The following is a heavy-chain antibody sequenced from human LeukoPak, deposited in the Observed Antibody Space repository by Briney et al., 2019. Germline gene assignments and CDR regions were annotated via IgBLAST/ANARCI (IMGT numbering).Heavy chain of an antibody. Sequence: ASVKVSCQASGYTFTGYYMHWVRQAPGQGLEWMGWINPNSGGTNYAQKFQGRVTMTRDTSISTAYMELSRLRSDDTAVYYCARTTTVSSGPDYWGQGTLVTVSS. CDR2: INPNSGGT. J-gene: IGHJ4*02. D-gene: IGHD6-19*01. CDR1: GYTFTGYY. V-gene: IGHV1-2*02. CDR3: ARTTTVSSGPDY.